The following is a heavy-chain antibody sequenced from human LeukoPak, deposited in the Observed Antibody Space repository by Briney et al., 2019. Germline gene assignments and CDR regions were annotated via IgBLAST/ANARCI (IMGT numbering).Heavy chain of an antibody. CDR2: IYYSGST. Sequence: SETLSLTCTVSGGSISSSSYYWGWIRQPPGKGLEWIGSIYYSGSTYYNPSLKSRVTISVDTSKNQFSLQLSSVTAADTAVYYCARLGSTGYYDSSGSRRAALDYWGQGTLVTVSS. V-gene: IGHV4-39*01. D-gene: IGHD3-22*01. J-gene: IGHJ4*02. CDR1: GGSISSSSYY. CDR3: ARLGSTGYYDSSGSRRAALDY.